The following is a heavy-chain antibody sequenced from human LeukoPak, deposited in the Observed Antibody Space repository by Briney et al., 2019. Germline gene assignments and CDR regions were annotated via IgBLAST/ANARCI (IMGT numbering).Heavy chain of an antibody. D-gene: IGHD2-15*01. Sequence: GGSLRLSCAASGFTFSSYSMNWVRQAPGKGLEWVSYISSSSSTIYYADSVKGRFTISRDNAKSSLYLQMNSLRAEDTAVYYCARHDCSGGSCYPTLDDAFDIWGQGTMVTVSS. CDR3: ARHDCSGGSCYPTLDDAFDI. CDR1: GFTFSSYS. J-gene: IGHJ3*02. V-gene: IGHV3-48*04. CDR2: ISSSSSTI.